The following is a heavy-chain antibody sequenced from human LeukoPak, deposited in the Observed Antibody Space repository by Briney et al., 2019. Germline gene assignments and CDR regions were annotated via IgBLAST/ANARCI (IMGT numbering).Heavy chain of an antibody. CDR2: INPKSGDT. D-gene: IGHD2-21*01. CDR3: ASYCGADCAPGGY. V-gene: IGHV1-2*02. J-gene: IGHJ4*02. CDR1: GYTFTDHY. Sequence: ASVKVSCKAFGYTFTDHYVHWVRQAPGQGLEWMGWINPKSGDTKYVQKFQGRLTMISDAPLRTAYMELTSLRSDDTAVFYCASYCGADCAPGGYWGQGTLVTVSS.